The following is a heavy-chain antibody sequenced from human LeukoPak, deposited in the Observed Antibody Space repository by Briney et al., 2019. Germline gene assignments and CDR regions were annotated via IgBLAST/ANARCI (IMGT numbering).Heavy chain of an antibody. CDR3: ASTLVDIVVVPAANDGMDV. Sequence: SETLSLTCAVYGGSFSGYYWSWIRQPPGKGLEWIGEINHSGSTSYNPSLKSQVTISVDTSKNQFSLKLSSVTAADTAVYYCASTLVDIVVVPAANDGMDVWGQGTTVTVSS. D-gene: IGHD2-2*03. J-gene: IGHJ6*02. CDR2: INHSGST. V-gene: IGHV4-34*01. CDR1: GGSFSGYY.